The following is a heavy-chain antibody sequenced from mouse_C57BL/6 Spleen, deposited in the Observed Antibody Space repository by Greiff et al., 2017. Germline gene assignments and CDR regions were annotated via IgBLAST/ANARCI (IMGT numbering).Heavy chain of an antibody. CDR3: ARGALSDY. CDR2: INPNNGGT. CDR1: GYTFTDYY. V-gene: IGHV1-26*01. Sequence: EVKLQQSGPELVKPGASVKISCKASGYTFTDYYMNWVKQSHGKSLEWIGDINPNNGGTSYNQKFKGKATLTVDKSSSTAYMELRSLTSEDSAVYYCARGALSDYGGQGTTLTVSS. J-gene: IGHJ2*01.